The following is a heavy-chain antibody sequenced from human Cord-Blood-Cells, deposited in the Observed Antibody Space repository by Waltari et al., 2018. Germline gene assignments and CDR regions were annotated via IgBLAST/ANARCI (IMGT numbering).Heavy chain of an antibody. CDR2: IYYSGST. CDR1: GGSISSHY. Sequence: QVQLQESGPGLVKPSETLSLTCTVSGGSISSHYWSWIRQPPGKGLEWIGYIYYSGSTKYNPSLKSRVTISVDTSKNQFSLKLSSVTAADTAVYYCARVIAAAGLWYFDLWGRGTLVTVSS. CDR3: ARVIAAAGLWYFDL. D-gene: IGHD6-13*01. V-gene: IGHV4-59*11. J-gene: IGHJ2*01.